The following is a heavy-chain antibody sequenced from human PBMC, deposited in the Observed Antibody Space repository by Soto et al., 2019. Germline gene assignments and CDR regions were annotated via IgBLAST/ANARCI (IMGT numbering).Heavy chain of an antibody. CDR2: IYYSGST. J-gene: IGHJ4*02. CDR3: ARAYDFWTPTPPYFDD. D-gene: IGHD3-3*01. Sequence: QVQLQESGPGLVKPSQTLSLTCTVSGGSISSGDYYWSWIRQPPGKGLEWIGYIYYSGSTYYNPSLKSRVTISVDTSKIQFSLKLSSVTAADTAVYYCARAYDFWTPTPPYFDDWGQGTLVTVSS. CDR1: GGSISSGDYY. V-gene: IGHV4-30-4*01.